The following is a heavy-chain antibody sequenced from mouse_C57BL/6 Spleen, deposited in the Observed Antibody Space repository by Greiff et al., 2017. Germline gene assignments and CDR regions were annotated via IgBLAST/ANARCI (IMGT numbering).Heavy chain of an antibody. Sequence: QVQLQQSGAELVRPGTSVQVSCKASGYAFPNYLIEWVKQRPGQGLEWIGVINPGRGGTTYNEQFKGKATLTADKSSSTAYMQLSSLTSEDSAVYFCARNWDGYFDVWGTGTTVTVSS. V-gene: IGHV1-54*01. CDR1: GYAFPNYL. CDR2: INPGRGGT. J-gene: IGHJ1*03. D-gene: IGHD4-1*01. CDR3: ARNWDGYFDV.